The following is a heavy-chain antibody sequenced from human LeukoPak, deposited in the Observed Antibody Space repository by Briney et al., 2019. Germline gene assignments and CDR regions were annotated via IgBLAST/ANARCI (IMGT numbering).Heavy chain of an antibody. D-gene: IGHD4-17*01. J-gene: IGHJ4*02. Sequence: GASVKVSCKTSGYTFSGYYIHWVRQAPGQGLEWLGRIDPKSGGTSFAHNFQGRVTMTTDTSISTVYMDLSSLRSADTAVYYCARGIGSTTVTTLEYYFDYWGQGTLVTVSS. CDR3: ARGIGSTTVTTLEYYFDY. CDR1: GYTFSGYY. V-gene: IGHV1-2*06. CDR2: IDPKSGGT.